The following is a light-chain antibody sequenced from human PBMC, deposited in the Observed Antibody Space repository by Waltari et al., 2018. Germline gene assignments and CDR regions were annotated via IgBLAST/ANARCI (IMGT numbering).Light chain of an antibody. J-gene: IGLJ3*02. CDR2: VNSDGSH. V-gene: IGLV4-69*01. Sequence: QLVLTQSPSASAPLGASVKLTCTLSSGHPNKIIAWHQQHTKKGPRYLMKVNSDGSHNKGDKIPERVSGASSGAERYLPISGLQSEDGADYYCQTGGHGTWVFGGGTKLTVL. CDR1: SGHPNKI. CDR3: QTGGHGTWV.